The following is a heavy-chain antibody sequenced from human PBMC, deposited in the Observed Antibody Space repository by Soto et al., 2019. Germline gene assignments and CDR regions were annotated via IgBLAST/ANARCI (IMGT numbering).Heavy chain of an antibody. Sequence: EVQLVESGGGLVRPGGSLRLSCVASESTFSSYWMHWVRQTPGKGLVWVSRLNEDGSFTSYADSVQGRFTIFRDNAKKTLYLQMNSLRAEDTAVYYCARDRSGRADVWGQGTTVTVSS. CDR1: ESTFSSYW. D-gene: IGHD3-10*01. J-gene: IGHJ6*02. CDR3: ARDRSGRADV. CDR2: LNEDGSFT. V-gene: IGHV3-74*01.